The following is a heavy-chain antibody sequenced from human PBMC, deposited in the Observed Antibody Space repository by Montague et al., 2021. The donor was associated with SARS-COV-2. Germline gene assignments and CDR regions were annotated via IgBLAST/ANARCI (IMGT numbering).Heavy chain of an antibody. CDR3: ASQRVSWVLTYYYYFGMDV. Sequence: SETLSLTCTVSGGSISSYYWNWIRQPQGKGLEWIWYIYYSGSTNYNPYLKSKITISVDTSKNQYHLKLSSMTAADTAVYYCASQRVSWVLTYYYYFGMDVWGQGTMVTVSS. CDR1: GGSISSYY. D-gene: IGHD1-26*01. V-gene: IGHV4-59*01. J-gene: IGHJ6*02. CDR2: IYYSGST.